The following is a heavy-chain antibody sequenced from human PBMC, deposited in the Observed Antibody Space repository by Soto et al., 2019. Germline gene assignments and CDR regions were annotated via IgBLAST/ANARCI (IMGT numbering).Heavy chain of an antibody. D-gene: IGHD3-10*01. CDR2: ISWNSGSI. Sequence: PGGSLRLCCAASGFTFDDYAMHWVRQAPGKGLEWVSGISWNSGSIGYADSVKGRFTISRDNAKNSLYLQMNSLRAEDTALYYCAKVGRGRRSYRSGRNYHYWGQATLVSGSS. CDR1: GFTFDDYA. V-gene: IGHV3-9*01. CDR3: AKVGRGRRSYRSGRNYHY. J-gene: IGHJ4*02.